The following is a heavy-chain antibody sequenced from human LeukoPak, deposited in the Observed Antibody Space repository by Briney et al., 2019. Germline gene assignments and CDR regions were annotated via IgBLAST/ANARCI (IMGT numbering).Heavy chain of an antibody. J-gene: IGHJ4*02. CDR3: ARRAYGDDSFDY. V-gene: IGHV3-48*02. CDR1: GFTFSTFY. D-gene: IGHD4-17*01. Sequence: PGGSLRLSCAASGFTFSTFYMSWVRQAPGKGLEWVSYITSGSSPIYYADSVKGRFTISRDNAKNSLYLQMNSLRDEDTAVYYCARRAYGDDSFDYWGQGTLVTVSS. CDR2: ITSGSSPI.